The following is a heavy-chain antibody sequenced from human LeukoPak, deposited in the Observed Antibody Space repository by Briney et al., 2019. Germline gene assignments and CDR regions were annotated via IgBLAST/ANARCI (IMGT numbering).Heavy chain of an antibody. J-gene: IGHJ5*02. V-gene: IGHV3-21*01. Sequence: PGGSLRLSCAASGFTFSSYSMNWVRQAPGKGLEWVSSISSSSSYIYYADSVKGRFTISRDNAKNSLYLQMNSLRAEDTAVYYCARGGPSIAAAGTFDPWGQGTLVTVSS. D-gene: IGHD6-13*01. CDR1: GFTFSSYS. CDR2: ISSSSSYI. CDR3: ARGGPSIAAAGTFDP.